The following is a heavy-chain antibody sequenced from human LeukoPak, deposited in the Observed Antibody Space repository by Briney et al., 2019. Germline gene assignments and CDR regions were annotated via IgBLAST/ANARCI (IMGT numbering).Heavy chain of an antibody. J-gene: IGHJ4*02. D-gene: IGHD4-17*01. CDR3: AAHYYGDSLNYFDY. Sequence: SETLSLTCTVSSYSISSGYYWGWIRQPPGKGPEWIGSIYRSGNTYYNPSLKSRVTVSVGTSKNQFYLNLKSVTAADAAVYYCAAHYYGDSLNYFDYWGQGALVTVSS. CDR1: SYSISSGYY. CDR2: IYRSGNT. V-gene: IGHV4-38-2*02.